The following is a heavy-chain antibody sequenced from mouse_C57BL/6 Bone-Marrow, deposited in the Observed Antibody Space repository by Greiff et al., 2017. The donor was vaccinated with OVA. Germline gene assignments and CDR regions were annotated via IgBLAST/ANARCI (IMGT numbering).Heavy chain of an antibody. CDR2: ISNLAYSI. Sequence: EVQRVESGGGLVQPGGSLKLSCAASGFTFSDYGMAWVRQAPRKGPEWVAFISNLAYSIYYADTVTGRFTISRENAKNTLYLEMSSLRSEDTAMYYCARRGYYGNFYYFDYWGQGTALTVSS. CDR3: ARRGYYGNFYYFDY. CDR1: GFTFSDYG. D-gene: IGHD2-1*01. J-gene: IGHJ2*01. V-gene: IGHV5-15*04.